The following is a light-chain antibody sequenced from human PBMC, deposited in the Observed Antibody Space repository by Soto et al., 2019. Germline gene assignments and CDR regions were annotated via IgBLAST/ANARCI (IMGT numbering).Light chain of an antibody. CDR1: QSVTSSL. Sequence: EIVLTQSPGTLSLSPGERATLSCRASQSVTSSLLAWHQQKPGQAPRLLIHGASNRAPGIPDRFSGSGSGTDFSLTISRLEPEDFAVYYCQEYGSSQSTFGQGTKVEIK. CDR3: QEYGSSQST. J-gene: IGKJ1*01. CDR2: GAS. V-gene: IGKV3-20*01.